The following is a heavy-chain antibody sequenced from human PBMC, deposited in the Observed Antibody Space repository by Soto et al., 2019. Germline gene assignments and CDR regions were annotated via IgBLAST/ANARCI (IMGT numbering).Heavy chain of an antibody. CDR3: ARDRPRGEAAAGYWFDP. CDR2: IIPIFGTA. CDR1: GGTFSSYA. D-gene: IGHD6-13*01. Sequence: GASVKVSCKASGGTFSSYAISWVRQAPGQGLEWMGGIIPIFGTANYAQKFQGRVTITADESTSTAYMELSSLRSEDTAVYYCARDRPRGEAAAGYWFDPWGQGTLVTVSS. J-gene: IGHJ5*02. V-gene: IGHV1-69*13.